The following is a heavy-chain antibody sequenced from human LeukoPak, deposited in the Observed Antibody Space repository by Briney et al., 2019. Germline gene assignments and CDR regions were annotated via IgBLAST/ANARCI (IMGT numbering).Heavy chain of an antibody. D-gene: IGHD3-22*01. J-gene: IGHJ4*02. V-gene: IGHV1-2*02. CDR1: GYTFTDYY. Sequence: ASGKVSCKASGYTFTDYYMHWVRQAPGQGLEWMGWINPNSGGTNYAQKFQGRVTMTRDTSISTAYMELSRLRSDDSAVYYCARSMNYYDSSGYFNYWGQGTLVTVSS. CDR3: ARSMNYYDSSGYFNY. CDR2: INPNSGGT.